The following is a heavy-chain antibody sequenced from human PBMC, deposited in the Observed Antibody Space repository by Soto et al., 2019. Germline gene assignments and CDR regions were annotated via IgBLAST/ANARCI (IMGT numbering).Heavy chain of an antibody. V-gene: IGHV3-15*01. D-gene: IGHD3-16*01. CDR1: GFTFTDAW. J-gene: IGHJ6*02. Sequence: GGSLRLSCAGSGFTFTDAWINWVRQVPGKGLEWVGRIQSKGSGGATHYAAPVKYRVTISRDDSENTAYLQLDSLESEDTAVYYCATPDPGLTHVLYNMDFWGQGTTVTVSS. CDR2: IQSKGSGGAT. CDR3: ATPDPGLTHVLYNMDF.